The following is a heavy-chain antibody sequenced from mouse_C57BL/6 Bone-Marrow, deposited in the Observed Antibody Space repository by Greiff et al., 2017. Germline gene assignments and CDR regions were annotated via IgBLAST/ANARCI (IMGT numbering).Heavy chain of an antibody. CDR3: TLDYYGSRTGYFDV. V-gene: IGHV1-5*01. CDR1: GYTFTSYW. J-gene: IGHJ1*03. D-gene: IGHD1-1*01. Sequence: EVQLQQSGTVLARPGASVKMSCKTSGYTFTSYWMHWVKQRPGQGLEWIGAIYPGNSDTSYNQKFKGKAKLTAVTSASTAYMELSSLTNEDSAVYYCTLDYYGSRTGYFDVWGTGTTVTVSS. CDR2: IYPGNSDT.